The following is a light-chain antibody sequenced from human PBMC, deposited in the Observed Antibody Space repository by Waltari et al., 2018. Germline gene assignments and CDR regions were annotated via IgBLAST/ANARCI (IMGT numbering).Light chain of an antibody. CDR3: QQYGSSPRT. CDR1: QSIYSTY. CDR2: RAS. V-gene: IGKV3-20*01. Sequence: EIVLTQSPGTLSLSTGERATLSCRASQSIYSTYLAWYQQKPGQAPRRLIYRASNRATGVPDRVSGSGSGTDFTLTISRLEPEDFAVFYCQQYGSSPRTFGQGTTVEIK. J-gene: IGKJ1*01.